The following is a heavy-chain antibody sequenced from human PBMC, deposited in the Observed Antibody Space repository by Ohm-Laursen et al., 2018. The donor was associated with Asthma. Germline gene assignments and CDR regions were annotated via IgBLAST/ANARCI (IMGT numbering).Heavy chain of an antibody. CDR1: GGSFSSSYYY. J-gene: IGHJ4*02. CDR2: ISYSGST. Sequence: SDTLSLTCTVSGGSFSSSYYYWGWIRQPPGKGLEWIGSISYSGSTYYNPSLKGRVSISVDTSKNQFSLRLSSVTAADTAVYYCARGTFYYESTGYYFFDHWGQGALVTVSS. D-gene: IGHD3-22*01. CDR3: ARGTFYYESTGYYFFDH. V-gene: IGHV4-39*07.